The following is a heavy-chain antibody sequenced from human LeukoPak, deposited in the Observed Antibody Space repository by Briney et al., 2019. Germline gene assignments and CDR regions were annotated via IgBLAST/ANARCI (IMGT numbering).Heavy chain of an antibody. CDR1: GFTFSSYA. V-gene: IGHV3-23*01. CDR2: ISGSGGST. J-gene: IGHJ4*02. Sequence: SGGSLRLSCAASGFTFSSYAMSWVRQAPGKGLEWVSAISGSGGSTYYADSVKGRFTISRDNSKNTLYLQMNSLRAEDTAVYYCAKDLGLQSGPQFELDYWGQGTLVTVSS. D-gene: IGHD5-24*01. CDR3: AKDLGLQSGPQFELDY.